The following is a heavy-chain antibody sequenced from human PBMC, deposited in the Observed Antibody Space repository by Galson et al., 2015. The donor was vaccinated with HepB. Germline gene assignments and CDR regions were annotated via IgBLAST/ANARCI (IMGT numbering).Heavy chain of an antibody. CDR1: GYTFTGYY. CDR2: INPNSGGT. CDR3: ARDAVYDFWSGYPSYYMDV. J-gene: IGHJ6*03. D-gene: IGHD3-3*01. V-gene: IGHV1-2*02. Sequence: SVKVSCKASGYTFTGYYMHWVRQAPGQGLEWMGWINPNSGGTNYAQKFQGRVTMTRDTSISTAYMELSRLRSDDAAVYYCARDAVYDFWSGYPSYYMDVWGNGTTVTVSS.